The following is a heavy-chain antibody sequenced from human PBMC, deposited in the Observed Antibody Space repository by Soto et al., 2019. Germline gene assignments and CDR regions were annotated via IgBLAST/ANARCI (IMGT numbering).Heavy chain of an antibody. V-gene: IGHV3-33*01. Sequence: GGSLRLSCAASGFTFSSYGMHWVRQAPGKGLEWVAVIWYDGSNKYYADSVKGRFTISRDNSKNTLYLQMNSLRAEDTAVYYCARKYSSGGLYFDYWGQGTLVTVSS. CDR3: ARKYSSGGLYFDY. D-gene: IGHD6-19*01. CDR1: GFTFSSYG. J-gene: IGHJ4*02. CDR2: IWYDGSNK.